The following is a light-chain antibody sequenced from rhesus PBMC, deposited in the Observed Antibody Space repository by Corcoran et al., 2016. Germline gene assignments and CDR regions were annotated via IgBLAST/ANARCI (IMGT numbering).Light chain of an antibody. J-gene: IGKJ3*01. CDR2: RIS. CDR3: QQHDNSPFT. Sequence: DIQMTQSPSSLSASVGDRVTITCRASQVISNWLAWYQQKPGKVPKLLIYRISNLETGGTSRFSGSESGTYFTLTISSLQPEDIATYYCQQHDNSPFTFGPGTKLDIK. CDR1: QVISNW. V-gene: IGKV1-69*01.